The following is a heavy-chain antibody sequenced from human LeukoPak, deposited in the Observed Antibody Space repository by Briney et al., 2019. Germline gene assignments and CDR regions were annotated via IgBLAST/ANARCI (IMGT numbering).Heavy chain of an antibody. CDR2: ISGYNGNT. CDR3: ARGRYSGYVPHDFDY. CDR1: GYTFTNYG. V-gene: IGHV1-18*01. Sequence: ASVKVSCKASGYTFTNYGNIWVRQAPGQGLEWMGWISGYNGNTNYAQNLQGRLSMTTDTSTYTAYMELRCLTSDDTAVYYCARGRYSGYVPHDFDYWGQGTLVTVSS. J-gene: IGHJ4*02. D-gene: IGHD5-12*01.